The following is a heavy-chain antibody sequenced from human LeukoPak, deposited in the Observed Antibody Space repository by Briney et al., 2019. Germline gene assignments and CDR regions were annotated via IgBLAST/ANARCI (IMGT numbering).Heavy chain of an antibody. Sequence: GGSLRLSCAASEFTFSSYSMNWVRQAPGKGLEWVSYITNSGNSKSYADSVKGRFTISRDNTRNSLYLQMNGLRAEDTAVYYCARTRSSGYLTFDCWGQGILVTVSS. V-gene: IGHV3-48*01. J-gene: IGHJ4*02. CDR3: ARTRSSGYLTFDC. CDR1: EFTFSSYS. D-gene: IGHD3-22*01. CDR2: ITNSGNSK.